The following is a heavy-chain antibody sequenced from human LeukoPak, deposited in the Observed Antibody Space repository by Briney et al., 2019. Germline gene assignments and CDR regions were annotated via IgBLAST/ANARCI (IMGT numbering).Heavy chain of an antibody. CDR3: ARINSSGFLYFDY. V-gene: IGHV4-4*07. CDR2: IYTGGSN. J-gene: IGHJ4*02. CDR1: GGSISSYH. Sequence: SSETLSLTCPVSGGSISSYHWSWIRQPAGKGLEWIAHIYTGGSNNYNPSLKSRITMSVGTSKNQFSLKLSSVTAADTAVYYCARINSSGFLYFDYWGQGTLVTVSS. D-gene: IGHD6-19*01.